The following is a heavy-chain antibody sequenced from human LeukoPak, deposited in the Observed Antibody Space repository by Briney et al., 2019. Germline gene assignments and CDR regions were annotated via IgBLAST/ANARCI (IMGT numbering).Heavy chain of an antibody. J-gene: IGHJ3*02. CDR2: IFHDDSDT. D-gene: IGHD3-22*01. V-gene: IGHV5-51*01. Sequence: GESQNISCKGSGYSFTNYWIGWVRQMPGKGLECVGIIFHDDSDTRYSPSFKGQVTISADKSISTAYLQWSSLKASDTAMYYCARPIVYDSSGYYPGAFDIWGQGTMVPVSS. CDR1: GYSFTNYW. CDR3: ARPIVYDSSGYYPGAFDI.